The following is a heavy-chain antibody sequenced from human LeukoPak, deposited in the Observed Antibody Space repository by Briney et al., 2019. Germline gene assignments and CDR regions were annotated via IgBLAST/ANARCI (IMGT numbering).Heavy chain of an antibody. CDR1: GFTFSSYS. D-gene: IGHD6-19*01. Sequence: GGSLRLSCAASGFTFSSYSMNWVRQAPGKGLEWVSSISSSSSYIYYADSVKGRFTISRDNAKNSLYLQMNSLRAEDKAVYYCARAGVAGREAYFDYRGQGTLVTVSS. CDR2: ISSSSSYI. CDR3: ARAGVAGREAYFDY. J-gene: IGHJ4*02. V-gene: IGHV3-21*01.